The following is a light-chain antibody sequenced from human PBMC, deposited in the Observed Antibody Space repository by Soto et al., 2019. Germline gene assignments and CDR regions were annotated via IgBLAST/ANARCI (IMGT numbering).Light chain of an antibody. CDR3: SSYTSSNTYG. CDR2: EVS. Sequence: SALTQHASVSGSPGQSITISCTGTSSDVGAYNYVSWSQQHPGKAPQLMIYEVSNRPSGVSNRFSGSKSGNTASLTISGLQAEDEADYYCSSYTSSNTYGFGTGTKV. V-gene: IGLV2-14*01. J-gene: IGLJ1*01. CDR1: SSDVGAYNY.